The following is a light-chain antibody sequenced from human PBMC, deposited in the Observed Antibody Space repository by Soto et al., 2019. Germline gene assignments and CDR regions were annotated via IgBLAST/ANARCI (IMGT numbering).Light chain of an antibody. CDR2: GAS. J-gene: IGKJ3*01. CDR1: PSVSSSY. CDR3: PQYGSSPLFT. V-gene: IGKV3-20*01. Sequence: EIVLTQSPGTLSLSPGVRATLSCRASPSVSSSYLAWYQQKPGQAPRLLIYGASSRATGIPNRFSGSGSGTDFTLTISRLEPEDFAVYYCPQYGSSPLFTLGPGTKGDIK.